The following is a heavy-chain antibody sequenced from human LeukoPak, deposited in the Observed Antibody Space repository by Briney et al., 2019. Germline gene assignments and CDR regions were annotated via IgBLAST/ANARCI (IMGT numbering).Heavy chain of an antibody. CDR2: ISGSDGST. D-gene: IGHD6-19*01. CDR1: GFTFISYA. Sequence: GGSLRLSCAASGFTFISYAMSWVRQAPGKGLEWVSTISGSDGSTNYADSVKGRFSISRDNSKNTLYLQMKSLRAEDTAVYYCAKELYGWYYDYWGQGTLVTVSS. J-gene: IGHJ4*02. V-gene: IGHV3-23*01. CDR3: AKELYGWYYDY.